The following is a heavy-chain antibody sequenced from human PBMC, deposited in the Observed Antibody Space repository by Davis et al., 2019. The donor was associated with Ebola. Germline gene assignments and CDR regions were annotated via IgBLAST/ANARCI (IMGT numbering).Heavy chain of an antibody. Sequence: MPSETLSLTCAVYGGSFSGYYWSWIRQPPGKGPEWIGEINHTGSTNYNPSLKSRVTISVDTSKNQFSLKLSSVTAADTAVYYCARGYCGGDCLYYYYGMDVWGQGTTVTVSS. CDR1: GGSFSGYY. CDR3: ARGYCGGDCLYYYYGMDV. CDR2: INHTGST. V-gene: IGHV4-34*01. J-gene: IGHJ6*02. D-gene: IGHD2-21*01.